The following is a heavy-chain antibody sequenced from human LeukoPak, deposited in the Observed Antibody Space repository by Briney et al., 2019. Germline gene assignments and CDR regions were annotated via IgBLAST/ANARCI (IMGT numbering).Heavy chain of an antibody. CDR3: ARVAVAGVVDY. CDR2: IYYSGST. Sequence: PSETLSLTCTVSGGSISSYYWSWIRQPPGQGLEWIGYIYYSGSTNYNPSLKSRVTISVDTSKNQFSLKLSSVTAADTAVYYCARVAVAGVVDYWGQGTLDTVSS. CDR1: GGSISSYY. D-gene: IGHD6-19*01. V-gene: IGHV4-59*08. J-gene: IGHJ4*02.